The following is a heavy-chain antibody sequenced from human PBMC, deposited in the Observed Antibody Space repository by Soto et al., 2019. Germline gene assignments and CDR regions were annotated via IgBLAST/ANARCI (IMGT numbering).Heavy chain of an antibody. Sequence: GGSLRLSCAASGFTFSSYGMHWVRQAPGKGLEWVAVISYDGSNKYYADSVKGRFTISRDNSKNTLYLQMNSLRAEDTAVYYCAKPNDYGVYYGMDVWGQGTTVTVSS. J-gene: IGHJ6*02. CDR1: GFTFSSYG. CDR3: AKPNDYGVYYGMDV. CDR2: ISYDGSNK. D-gene: IGHD4-17*01. V-gene: IGHV3-30*18.